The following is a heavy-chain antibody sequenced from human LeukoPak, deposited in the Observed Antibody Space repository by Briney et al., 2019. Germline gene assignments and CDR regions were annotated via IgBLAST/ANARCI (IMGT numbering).Heavy chain of an antibody. CDR3: ASGLTQQLVQYDY. Sequence: GGSLRPSCAASGSTSSSYSMHWVRQAPGKGLEWVAVISYDGSNKYYADSVKGRFTISRDNSKNTLYLQMNSLRAEDTAVYYCASGLTQQLVQYDYWGQGTLVTVS. CDR1: GSTSSSYS. CDR2: ISYDGSNK. D-gene: IGHD6-13*01. V-gene: IGHV3-30-3*01. J-gene: IGHJ4*02.